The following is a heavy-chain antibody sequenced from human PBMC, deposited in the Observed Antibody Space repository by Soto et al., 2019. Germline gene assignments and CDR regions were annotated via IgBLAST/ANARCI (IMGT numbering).Heavy chain of an antibody. D-gene: IGHD6-13*01. V-gene: IGHV4-31*03. CDR2: IYYSGST. CDR3: AGGRGIAAVGKVGD. J-gene: IGHJ4*02. CDR1: GGSISSGGYY. Sequence: PSETLSLTCTVSGGSISSGGYYGSWIRQHPGKGLEWIGNIYYSGSTYYNPSLKSRVTISVDTSKNQFSLKLSSVTAADTGVYYCAGGRGIAAVGKVGDGGQGILVTVSS.